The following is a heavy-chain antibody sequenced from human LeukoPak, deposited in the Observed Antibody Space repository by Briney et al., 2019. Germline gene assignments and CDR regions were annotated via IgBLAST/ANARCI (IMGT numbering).Heavy chain of an antibody. J-gene: IGHJ5*02. V-gene: IGHV3-21*01. CDR2: ISSSSSYI. CDR3: AGGQQLAPYNWFDP. D-gene: IGHD6-13*01. Sequence: GGSLRLSCAASGFTFSSYSMNWVRQAPGKGLEWVSSISSSSSYIYYADSVKGRFTISRDNAKNSLYLQMNSLRAEDTAVYYCAGGQQLAPYNWFDPWGQGTLVTVSS. CDR1: GFTFSSYS.